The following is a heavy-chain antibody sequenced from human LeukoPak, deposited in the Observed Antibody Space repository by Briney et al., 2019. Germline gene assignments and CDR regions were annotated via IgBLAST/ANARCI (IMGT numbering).Heavy chain of an antibody. CDR1: GGSISSYY. D-gene: IGHD3-10*01. CDR3: ASRYGSGTYPRFYFDS. CDR2: IYSSGTT. J-gene: IGHJ4*02. V-gene: IGHV4-59*04. Sequence: SETLSLTCSVSGGSISSYYWSWIRQPPGKGLEWIGNIYSSGTTYYNPSLKSRLTIFVDTSKNQLSLKLSSATAADTAVYYCASRYGSGTYPRFYFDSWGQGTLVTVSS.